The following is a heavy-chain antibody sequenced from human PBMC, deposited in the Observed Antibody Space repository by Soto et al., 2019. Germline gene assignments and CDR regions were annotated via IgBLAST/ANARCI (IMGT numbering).Heavy chain of an antibody. CDR2: ISYDGSNK. V-gene: IGHV3-30*18. D-gene: IGHD6-13*01. Sequence: QVQLVESGGGVVQPGRSLRLSCAASGFTFSSYGMHWVRQAPGKGLEWVAVISYDGSNKYYADSVKGRFTISRDNSKNTLYLQMNSLRAEDTAVYYCAKAGYSSSWYPFDYWGQGTLVTVSS. CDR1: GFTFSSYG. CDR3: AKAGYSSSWYPFDY. J-gene: IGHJ4*02.